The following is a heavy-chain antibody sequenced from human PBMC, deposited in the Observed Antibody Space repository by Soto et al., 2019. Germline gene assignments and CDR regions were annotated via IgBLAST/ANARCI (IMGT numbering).Heavy chain of an antibody. CDR1: GGSISSYY. CDR2: IYYSGST. Sequence: SETLSLTCTVSGGSISSYYWSWIRQPPGKGLEWIGYIYYSGSTNYNPSLKSRVTISVDTSKNQFSLKLSSVTAADTAVYYCARTILGYCSGGSCPDYYFDYWGQGTLVTVSS. V-gene: IGHV4-59*01. D-gene: IGHD2-15*01. CDR3: ARTILGYCSGGSCPDYYFDY. J-gene: IGHJ4*02.